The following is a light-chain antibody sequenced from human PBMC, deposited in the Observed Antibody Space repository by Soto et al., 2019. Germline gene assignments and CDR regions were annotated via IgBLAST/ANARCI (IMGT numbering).Light chain of an antibody. CDR2: GAS. CDR3: QQYVSTPRT. V-gene: IGKV3-20*01. CDR1: QSISNSY. Sequence: EIVLTQSPGTLSLSPGERATLSCRASQSISNSYLAWYQQKPGQAPRLLISGASSRATGIPDRFSGSGSGTDFTLTISRLEPEYFAVYYCQQYVSTPRTFGQGTTVEIK. J-gene: IGKJ1*01.